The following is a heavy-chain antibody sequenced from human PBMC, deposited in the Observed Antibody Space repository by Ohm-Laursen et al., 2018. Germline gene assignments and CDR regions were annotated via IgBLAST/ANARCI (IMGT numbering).Heavy chain of an antibody. V-gene: IGHV3-30*18. CDR2: ISYDGSNK. J-gene: IGHJ4*02. CDR1: GFTFSSYG. CDR3: AKDSGSSDSLDY. D-gene: IGHD1-26*01. Sequence: SLRLSCTASGFTFSSYGMHWVRQAPGKGLGWVAVISYDGSNKYYADSVKGRFTISRDNSKNTLYLQMNSLRAEDTAVYYCAKDSGSSDSLDYWGQGTLVTVSS.